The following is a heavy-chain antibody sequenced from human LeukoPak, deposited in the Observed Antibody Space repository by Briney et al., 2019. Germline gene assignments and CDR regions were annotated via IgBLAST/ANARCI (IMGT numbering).Heavy chain of an antibody. V-gene: IGHV4-34*01. D-gene: IGHD6-13*01. Sequence: PSETLSLTCAVYGGSFSGYYWSWIRQPPGKGLEWIGEINHSGSTNYNPPLKSRVTISVDTSKNQFSLKLSSVTAADTAVYYCARAGAYSSSWYFRPNYYYYGMDVWGQGTTVTVSS. CDR3: ARAGAYSSSWYFRPNYYYYGMDV. CDR1: GGSFSGYY. CDR2: INHSGST. J-gene: IGHJ6*02.